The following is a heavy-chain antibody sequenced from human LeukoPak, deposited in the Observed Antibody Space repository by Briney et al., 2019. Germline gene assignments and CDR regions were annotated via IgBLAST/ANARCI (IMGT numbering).Heavy chain of an antibody. V-gene: IGHV1-18*01. J-gene: IGHJ3*02. D-gene: IGHD2-2*01. Sequence: ASVKVSCKASGFALTTYNIVWLRQAPGQGLEWVGWVTAFNENTHYSRKVQGRVTMTRDTSTSTAYMELRSLRSDDTAVYYCASTLPRDGVVVPAAGAFDIWGQGTMVTVSS. CDR2: VTAFNENT. CDR3: ASTLPRDGVVVPAAGAFDI. CDR1: GFALTTYN.